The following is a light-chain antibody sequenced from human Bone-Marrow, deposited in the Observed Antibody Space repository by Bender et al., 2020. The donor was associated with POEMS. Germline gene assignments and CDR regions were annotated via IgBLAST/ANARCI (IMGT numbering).Light chain of an antibody. Sequence: QSALTQPRSVSGSPGQSVTISCTGGSSDVGGYDYVSWYQQHPGKAPTLMIYDVSKRPSGVPYRFSGSKSGNTASLSISGLLTEDEADYYCCSYAGSNTFVFGSGTKVTVL. J-gene: IGLJ1*01. CDR2: DVS. CDR3: CSYAGSNTFV. CDR1: SSDVGGYDY. V-gene: IGLV2-11*01.